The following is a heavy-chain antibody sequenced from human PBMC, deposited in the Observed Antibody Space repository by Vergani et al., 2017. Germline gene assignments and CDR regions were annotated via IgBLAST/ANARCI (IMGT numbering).Heavy chain of an antibody. V-gene: IGHV1-18*01. Sequence: QVQLVQSGAEVKKPGASVKVSCKASGYTFTSYGISWVRQAPGQGLEWMGWISAYNGNTNYAQKLQGRVTMTTDTSTSTAYMELSSLRSEDTAVYYCAADGGIAVAGNRRGFDLWGRGTLVTVSS. CDR1: GYTFTSYG. J-gene: IGHJ2*01. CDR3: AADGGIAVAGNRRGFDL. CDR2: ISAYNGNT. D-gene: IGHD6-19*01.